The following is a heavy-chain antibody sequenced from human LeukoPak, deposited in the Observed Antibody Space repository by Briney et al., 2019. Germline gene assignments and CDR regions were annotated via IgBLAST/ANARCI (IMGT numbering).Heavy chain of an antibody. CDR3: AKAPADY. V-gene: IGHV3-23*01. CDR2: ISGSAGST. Sequence: GGSLRLSCAASGFTFSSYAMTWVRQAPGKGLEWISTISGSAGSTYYADSVKGRFTISRDNSKNTLYLQMNSLRADDTAVYYCAKAPADYWGQGTLVTVSS. CDR1: GFTFSSYA. J-gene: IGHJ4*02.